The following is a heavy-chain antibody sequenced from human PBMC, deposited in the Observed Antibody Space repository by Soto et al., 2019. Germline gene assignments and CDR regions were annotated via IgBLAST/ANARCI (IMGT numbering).Heavy chain of an antibody. V-gene: IGHV5-10-1*01. D-gene: IGHD6-13*01. J-gene: IGHJ5*02. CDR1: GYSFTSYW. CDR2: IDPSDSYT. CDR3: ARHWYSAPGYWFDP. Sequence: GASLKISCKGSGYSFTSYWISWVRQMPGKGLGGMGRIDPSDSYTNYSPSFQGHVTISADKSISTAYLQWSSLQASDTAMYYCARHWYSAPGYWFDPWGQGTLVTVSS.